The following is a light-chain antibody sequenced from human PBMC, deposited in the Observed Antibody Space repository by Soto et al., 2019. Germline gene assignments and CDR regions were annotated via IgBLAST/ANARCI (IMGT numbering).Light chain of an antibody. Sequence: DIVMTQSPDSLAVSLGERATINCKSSQRVLYSSNNKNYLAWYQQKPGQPPKLLIYWASTRESGVPDRFSGRGSGTEFTLTISSLQAEDVEVYYCQQYYSSPLTFGHGTKVDIK. CDR2: WAS. J-gene: IGKJ3*01. V-gene: IGKV4-1*01. CDR3: QQYYSSPLT. CDR1: QRVLYSSNNKNY.